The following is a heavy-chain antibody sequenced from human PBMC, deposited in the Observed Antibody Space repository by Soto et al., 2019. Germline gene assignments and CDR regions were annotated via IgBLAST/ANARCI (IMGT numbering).Heavy chain of an antibody. CDR3: ARSYDYDILTGLPPFDY. CDR2: IYYSGST. CDR1: GGSISSYY. V-gene: IGHV4-59*12. Sequence: SETLSLTCTVSGGSISSYYWSWIRQPPGKGLEWIGYIYYSGSTNYNPSLKSRVTISVDTSKNQFSLKLSSVTAADTAVYYCARSYDYDILTGLPPFDYWGQGTLVTVSS. J-gene: IGHJ4*02. D-gene: IGHD3-9*01.